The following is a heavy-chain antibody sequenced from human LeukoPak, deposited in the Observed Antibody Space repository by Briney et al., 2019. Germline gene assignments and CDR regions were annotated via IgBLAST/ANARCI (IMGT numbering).Heavy chain of an antibody. D-gene: IGHD1-14*01. CDR2: IKEDGSEQ. CDR3: ARDSFETDIDY. J-gene: IGHJ4*02. V-gene: IGHV3-7*01. CDR1: GSTFRTYW. Sequence: GGSLRLSCAVSGSTFRTYWMSWARQAPGKGLEWVANIKEDGSEQYYVNSLKGRFTISRDNVKNSLYLQMNSLRVEDSAVYYCARDSFETDIDYWGQGTLVTVSS.